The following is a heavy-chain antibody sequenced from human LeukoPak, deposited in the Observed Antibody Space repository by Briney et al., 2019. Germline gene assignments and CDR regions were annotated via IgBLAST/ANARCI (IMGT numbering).Heavy chain of an antibody. CDR3: ARGLFDY. Sequence: PGGSLRLSCAASGLTVSSNCMSWVRQAPGKGLEWVSLIYSGGSTYYTDSVKGRFTISRDNSKNTLYLQMNSLRAEDTAVYYCARGLFDYWGQGTLVTVSS. J-gene: IGHJ4*02. CDR2: IYSGGST. CDR1: GLTVSSNC. V-gene: IGHV3-53*01.